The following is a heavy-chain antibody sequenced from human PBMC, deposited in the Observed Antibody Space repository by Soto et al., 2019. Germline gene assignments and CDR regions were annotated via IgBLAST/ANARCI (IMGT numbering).Heavy chain of an antibody. CDR1: GFTFSSYW. V-gene: IGHV3-74*01. CDR2: INSDGSST. J-gene: IGHJ6*02. CDR3: ARGGMVDIVATGYYYYYYGMDV. D-gene: IGHD5-12*01. Sequence: EVQLVESGGGLVQPGGSLRLSCAASGFTFSSYWMHWVRQAPGKGLVWVSRINSDGSSTSYADSVKGRFTISRDNAKNTLYLQMNSLRAEDTAVYYCARGGMVDIVATGYYYYYYGMDVWGQGTTVTVSS.